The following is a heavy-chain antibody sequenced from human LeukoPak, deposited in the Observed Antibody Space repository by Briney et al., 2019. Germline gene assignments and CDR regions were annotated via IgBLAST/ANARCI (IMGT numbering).Heavy chain of an antibody. CDR1: GGSISNSIYY. CDR2: IYYSGST. Sequence: SETLSLTCTFSGGSISNSIYYWGWIRQPPGKGLEWIGSIYYSGSTYYNPSLMSRVTISVDTSKNQFSLKLNSVTAADTAVYYCARRSSGFPFDYWGQGALVTVSS. D-gene: IGHD3-22*01. V-gene: IGHV4-39*01. CDR3: ARRSSGFPFDY. J-gene: IGHJ4*02.